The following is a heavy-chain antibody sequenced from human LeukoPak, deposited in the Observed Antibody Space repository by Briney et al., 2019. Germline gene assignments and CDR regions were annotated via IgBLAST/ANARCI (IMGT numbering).Heavy chain of an antibody. CDR3: ARLGITIFGVVPGDY. D-gene: IGHD3-3*01. CDR1: GYSISSGYY. Sequence: TSETLSLTCAVSGYSISSGYYWGWIRQPPGKGLEWIGSIYHSGSTYYNPSLKSRVTISVDTSKNQFSLKLSSVTAADTAVYYCARLGITIFGVVPGDYWGQGTLVTVSS. J-gene: IGHJ4*02. CDR2: IYHSGST. V-gene: IGHV4-38-2*01.